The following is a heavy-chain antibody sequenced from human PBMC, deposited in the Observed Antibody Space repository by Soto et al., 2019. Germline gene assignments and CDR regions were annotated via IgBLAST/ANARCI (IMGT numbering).Heavy chain of an antibody. CDR3: ARVGTQGIDCIGGSCYG. V-gene: IGHV3-21*01. Sequence: EVQLVESGGGLVKPGGSLRLSCAASGFTFSSYSMNWVRQAPGKGLEWVSSISSSSSYIYYADSVKGRFTISRDNAKNSLYLQMNSLRAEDTDVYYCARVGTQGIDCIGGSCYGWGQGTLVTVSS. J-gene: IGHJ4*02. D-gene: IGHD2-15*01. CDR1: GFTFSSYS. CDR2: ISSSSSYI.